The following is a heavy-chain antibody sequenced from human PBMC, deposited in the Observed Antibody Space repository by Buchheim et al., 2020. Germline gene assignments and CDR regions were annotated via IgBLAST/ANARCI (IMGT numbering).Heavy chain of an antibody. D-gene: IGHD3-3*01. V-gene: IGHV3-23*04. CDR2: ISGSGGST. J-gene: IGHJ4*02. Sequence: LVESGGGLVQPGGSLRLSCAASGFTFSGYWMHWVRQAPGKGLEWVSAISGSGGSTYYADSVKGRFTISRDNSKNTLYLQMNSLRAEDTAVYYCAKARGYDFSSKATFFDYWGQGTL. CDR1: GFTFSGYW. CDR3: AKARGYDFSSKATFFDY.